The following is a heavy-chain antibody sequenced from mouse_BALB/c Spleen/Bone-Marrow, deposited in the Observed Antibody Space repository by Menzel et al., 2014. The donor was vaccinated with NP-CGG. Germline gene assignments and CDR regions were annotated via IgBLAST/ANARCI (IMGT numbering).Heavy chain of an antibody. CDR2: INPDSSTV. CDR1: GFDFSRYW. D-gene: IGHD1-1*01. CDR3: ARLSYYGRFAY. V-gene: IGHV4-1*02. Sequence: EVQLVESGGGLVQPGGSLKLSCAASGFDFSRYWMSWVRQAPGKGLEWIGEINPDSSTVNYTPSLKDKFIISRDNAKNTLYLQMSKVRSEDTALYYCARLSYYGRFAYWGQGTLVTVSA. J-gene: IGHJ3*01.